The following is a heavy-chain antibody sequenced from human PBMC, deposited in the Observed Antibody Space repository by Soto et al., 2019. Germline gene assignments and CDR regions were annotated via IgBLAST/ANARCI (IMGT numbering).Heavy chain of an antibody. CDR1: GYTFTGYY. Sequence: ASVKVSCKASGYTFTGYYMHWVRQAPGQGLEWMGWINPNSGGTNYAQKFQGWVTMTRDTSISTAYMELSSLKATDTAMYYCARHAYDFWSGHPNPRYYYGMDVWGQGTTVTVSS. D-gene: IGHD3-3*01. V-gene: IGHV1-2*04. CDR2: INPNSGGT. J-gene: IGHJ6*02. CDR3: ARHAYDFWSGHPNPRYYYGMDV.